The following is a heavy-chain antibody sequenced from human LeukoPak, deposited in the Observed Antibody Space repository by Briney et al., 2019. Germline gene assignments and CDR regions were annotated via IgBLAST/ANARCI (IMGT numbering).Heavy chain of an antibody. V-gene: IGHV3-21*01. CDR2: ISTSSSYI. CDR3: AKEDAPLGGRPDF. J-gene: IGHJ4*02. D-gene: IGHD3-16*01. Sequence: KPGGSLRLSCAASGFTFNRYNMNWVRRAPGKGLEWVSSISTSSSYIYYADSVKGRFTISRDNSKNTLSLQMNSLRVEDTAVYYCAKEDAPLGGRPDFWGQGTLVTVSS. CDR1: GFTFNRYN.